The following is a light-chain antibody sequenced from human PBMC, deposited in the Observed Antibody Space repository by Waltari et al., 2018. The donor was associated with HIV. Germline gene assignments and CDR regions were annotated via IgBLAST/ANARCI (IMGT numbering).Light chain of an antibody. V-gene: IGLV2-14*01. Sequence: QSALTQPASVSGSPGQSITISCTGTSSDVGGYNFVSWYQQHPGKAPKVVIYDVNKRPSGVFNRFSGSKSGNTASLTISGLQAEDEADYYCSSYTSSSTYVFGTGTKVTVL. CDR2: DVN. CDR3: SSYTSSSTYV. J-gene: IGLJ1*01. CDR1: SSDVGGYNF.